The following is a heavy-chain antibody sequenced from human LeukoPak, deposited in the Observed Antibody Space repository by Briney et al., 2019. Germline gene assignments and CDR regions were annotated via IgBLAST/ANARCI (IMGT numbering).Heavy chain of an antibody. CDR3: ARDPRRLYSSSWDRFDP. Sequence: SQTLSLTCTVSGGSISSGGYYWSWIRQPPGKGLEWIGYIYHSGSTYYNPSLKSRVTISVDRSKNQFSLKLSSVTAADTAVYYCARDPRRLYSSSWDRFDPWGQGTLVTVSS. CDR1: GGSISSGGYY. V-gene: IGHV4-30-2*01. J-gene: IGHJ5*02. CDR2: IYHSGST. D-gene: IGHD6-13*01.